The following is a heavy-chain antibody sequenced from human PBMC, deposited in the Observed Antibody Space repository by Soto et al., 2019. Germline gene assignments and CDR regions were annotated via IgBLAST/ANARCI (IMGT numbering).Heavy chain of an antibody. CDR3: ARLGCNSTSCYTRWFDH. J-gene: IGHJ5*02. CDR2: IFHTGST. D-gene: IGHD2-2*02. Sequence: PXETLCLTCAVSGGSISSGGYSWSWIRQPPGKGLEWIGNIFHTGSTYYNPSLKSRVTMSVDRSKNEFSLKLSSVTAADTAVYYCARLGCNSTSCYTRWFDHWGQGTLVTVSS. V-gene: IGHV4-30-2*01. CDR1: GGSISSGGYS.